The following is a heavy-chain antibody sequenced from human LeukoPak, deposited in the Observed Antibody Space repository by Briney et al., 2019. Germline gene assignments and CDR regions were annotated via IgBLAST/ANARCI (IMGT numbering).Heavy chain of an antibody. J-gene: IGHJ4*02. CDR1: GGSFSGYY. CDR2: INHSGST. D-gene: IGHD3-3*01. CDR3: ARSKLEDFWSGYYFFDY. Sequence: PSETLSLTCAVYGGSFSGYYWSWIRQAPGKGLEWIGEINHSGSTNYNPSLKSRVTISVDTSKNQFSLKLSSVTAADTAVYYCARSKLEDFWSGYYFFDYWGQGTLVTVYS. V-gene: IGHV4-34*01.